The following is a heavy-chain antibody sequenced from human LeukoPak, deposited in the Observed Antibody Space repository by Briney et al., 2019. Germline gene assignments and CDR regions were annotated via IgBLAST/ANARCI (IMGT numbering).Heavy chain of an antibody. Sequence: SETLSLTCAVYGGSFSGYYWSWIRQPPGKGLEWIGEINHSGSTNYNPSLKSRVTISVDTSKNQCYLKLSSVTAADTAVYYCARAWASYYYYYYMDVWAKGPRSPSP. CDR3: ARAWASYYYYYYMDV. J-gene: IGHJ6*03. CDR1: GGSFSGYY. V-gene: IGHV4-34*01. CDR2: INHSGST. D-gene: IGHD7-27*01.